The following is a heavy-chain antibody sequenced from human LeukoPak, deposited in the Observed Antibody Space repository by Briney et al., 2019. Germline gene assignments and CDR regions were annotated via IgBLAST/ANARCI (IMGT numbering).Heavy chain of an antibody. Sequence: PGGSLRLSCAASGFTFSSYSMNWVRQAPRKGVEGVAFIGSRTGNIYYADSVKGRFSISRDNAKDYVYMQMNSLRADDTTVYYCARETEPLDYGASTNLDYWGQGTLVTVSS. CDR1: GFTFSSYS. CDR3: ARETEPLDYGASTNLDY. D-gene: IGHD4/OR15-4a*01. V-gene: IGHV3-21*01. J-gene: IGHJ4*02. CDR2: IGSRTGNI.